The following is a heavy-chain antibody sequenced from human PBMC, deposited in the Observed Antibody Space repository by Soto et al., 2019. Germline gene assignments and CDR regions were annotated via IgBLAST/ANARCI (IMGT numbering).Heavy chain of an antibody. Sequence: SETLSLTCTVSGGSISSSSYYWGWIRQPPGKGLEWIGSIYYSGSTCYNPSLKSRVTISVDTSKNQFSLKLSSVTAADTAVYYCARTHRLERPDYYYYGMDVWGQGTTVTVSS. J-gene: IGHJ6*02. D-gene: IGHD1-1*01. CDR3: ARTHRLERPDYYYYGMDV. V-gene: IGHV4-39*01. CDR2: IYYSGST. CDR1: GGSISSSSYY.